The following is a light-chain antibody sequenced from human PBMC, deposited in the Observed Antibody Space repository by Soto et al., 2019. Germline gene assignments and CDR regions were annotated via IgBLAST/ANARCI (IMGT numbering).Light chain of an antibody. J-gene: IGLJ1*01. Sequence: QSVLTQPASVSGSPGQSITISCTGTSRDVGSYDLVSWYQHHPGKAPKLMIYEGTKRPSGVSNRFSGSKSGNTASLAISGLQAEDVADYYCCSYAGSTTYVFGTGTKVTVL. CDR2: EGT. V-gene: IGLV2-23*01. CDR3: CSYAGSTTYV. CDR1: SRDVGSYDL.